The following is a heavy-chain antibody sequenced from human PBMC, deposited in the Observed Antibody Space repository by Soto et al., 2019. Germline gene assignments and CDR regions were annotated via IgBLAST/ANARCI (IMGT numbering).Heavy chain of an antibody. Sequence: SVKVSCKASGFTFTSSAVQWVRQARGQRLERIGWIVVGSGNTNYAQKFQGRVTITAGESTSTAYMELSSLRSEDTAVYYCARALDIVVVVSATPGPRMDVWGQGTTVTVSS. CDR2: IVVGSGNT. CDR3: ARALDIVVVVSATPGPRMDV. D-gene: IGHD2-15*01. CDR1: GFTFTSSA. V-gene: IGHV1-58*01. J-gene: IGHJ6*02.